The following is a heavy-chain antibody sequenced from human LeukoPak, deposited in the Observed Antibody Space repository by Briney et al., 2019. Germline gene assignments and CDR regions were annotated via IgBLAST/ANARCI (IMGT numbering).Heavy chain of an antibody. D-gene: IGHD3-9*01. Sequence: PGGSLRLSCAASGFTFSSYAMSWVRQAPGKGLEWVSAISGSGGSTYYADSVKGRFTISRDNSKHTLYLQMNSLRAEGTAVYYCAKGASGPLRYFDWSTYYFDYWGQGTLVTVSS. CDR2: ISGSGGST. V-gene: IGHV3-23*01. CDR1: GFTFSSYA. CDR3: AKGASGPLRYFDWSTYYFDY. J-gene: IGHJ4*02.